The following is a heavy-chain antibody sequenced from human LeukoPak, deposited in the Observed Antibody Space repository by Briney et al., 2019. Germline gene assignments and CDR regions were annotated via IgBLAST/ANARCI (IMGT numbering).Heavy chain of an antibody. CDR1: GFTFSSYS. CDR3: ARTRGANSSPDDYGDYRRNWFDP. CDR2: ISSSSSYI. V-gene: IGHV3-21*01. Sequence: GGSLRLSCAASGFTFSSYSMNWVRQAPGEGLEWVPSISSSSSYIYYADSVKGRFTISRDNAKNSLYLQMNSLRAEDTAVYYCARTRGANSSPDDYGDYRRNWFDPWGQGTLVTVSS. J-gene: IGHJ5*02. D-gene: IGHD4-17*01.